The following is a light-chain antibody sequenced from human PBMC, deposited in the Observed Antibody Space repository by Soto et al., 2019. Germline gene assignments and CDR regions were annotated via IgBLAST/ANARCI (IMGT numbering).Light chain of an antibody. Sequence: DIQMTQSPSSVSASVGDRVTITCRASQGIDTWLAWFQQKPGKAPKLLIYKASTLQSGVSSRFSGSGSGTEFTLTISSLQPDDFATYFCHQYKTYWTFGPGTKVDIK. CDR2: KAS. CDR3: HQYKTYWT. V-gene: IGKV1-5*03. CDR1: QGIDTW. J-gene: IGKJ1*01.